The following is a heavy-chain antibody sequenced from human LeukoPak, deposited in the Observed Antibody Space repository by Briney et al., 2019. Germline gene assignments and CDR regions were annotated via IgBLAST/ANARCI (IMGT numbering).Heavy chain of an antibody. CDR1: GYTFTNHW. J-gene: IGHJ4*02. V-gene: IGHV5-51*01. CDR3: ARDGTRGYNYDY. D-gene: IGHD5-24*01. CDR2: IWPDDSNI. Sequence: PGESLKISCKGSGYTFTNHWIGWVRQMPGKGLEWMGMIWPDDSNIKYSPSFQGQVTISADKSIRTVYLQWNSLKASDTAIYYCARDGTRGYNYDYWGQGTLVTVSS.